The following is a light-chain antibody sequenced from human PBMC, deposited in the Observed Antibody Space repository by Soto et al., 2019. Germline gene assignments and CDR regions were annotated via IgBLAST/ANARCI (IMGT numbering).Light chain of an antibody. CDR1: QSISSY. V-gene: IGKV1-39*01. Sequence: DIQMTQSPSSLSAYVGDRVTITCRASQSISSYLNWYQQKPGKAPKLLIYAASSLQSGVPSRFSGSGSGTDFTLTIDSLQPEDFATYYCQQSYNSPFNFGPGTKVDIK. CDR2: AAS. CDR3: QQSYNSPFN. J-gene: IGKJ3*01.